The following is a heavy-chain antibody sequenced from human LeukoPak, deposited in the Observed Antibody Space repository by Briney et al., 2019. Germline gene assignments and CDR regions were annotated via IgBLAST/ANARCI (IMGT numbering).Heavy chain of an antibody. Sequence: GASVKVSCKASGYTFSGYYMHWVRQAPGQGLEWMGWINPNSGGTNYAQTFQGRVTMTRDTSISTAYMELSRLRSDDTAMYYCARDRIAVRPGWFDPWGQGTLVTVSS. CDR2: INPNSGGT. D-gene: IGHD6-6*01. CDR3: ARDRIAVRPGWFDP. CDR1: GYTFSGYY. J-gene: IGHJ5*02. V-gene: IGHV1-2*02.